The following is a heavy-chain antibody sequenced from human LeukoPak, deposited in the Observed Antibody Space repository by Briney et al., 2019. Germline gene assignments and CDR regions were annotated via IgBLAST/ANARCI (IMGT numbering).Heavy chain of an antibody. CDR1: GGTFSSYA. CDR3: ARDSGHGDYVPFDY. CDR2: IIPIFGTA. D-gene: IGHD4-17*01. V-gene: IGHV1-69*13. Sequence: ASMKVSCKASGGTFSSYAISWVRQAPGQGLEWMGGIIPIFGTANYAQKFQGRVTITADESTSTAYMELSSLRSEDTAVYYCARDSGHGDYVPFDYWGQGTLVTVSS. J-gene: IGHJ4*02.